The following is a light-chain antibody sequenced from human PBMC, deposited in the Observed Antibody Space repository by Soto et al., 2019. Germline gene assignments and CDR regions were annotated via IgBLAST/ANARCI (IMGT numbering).Light chain of an antibody. Sequence: QLTQSPSSLSASVGDRVTITCRASQGLSSYLAWYQQKPGKAPKLLIYAASTLQSGVPSRFSGSGSETDFTLTISSLQAEDFATYYCQQVNSYPLTFGGGTKVDIK. J-gene: IGKJ4*01. CDR2: AAS. CDR1: QGLSSY. CDR3: QQVNSYPLT. V-gene: IGKV1-9*01.